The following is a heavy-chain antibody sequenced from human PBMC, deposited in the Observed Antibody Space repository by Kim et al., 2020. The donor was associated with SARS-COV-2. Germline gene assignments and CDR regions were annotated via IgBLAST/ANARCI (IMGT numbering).Heavy chain of an antibody. CDR2: IYSGGST. CDR3: ARSPYGDYFDY. D-gene: IGHD4-17*01. V-gene: IGHV3-53*01. CDR1: VFTVSSNY. J-gene: IGHJ4*02. Sequence: GGSLRLSCAASVFTVSSNYMSWVRQAPGKGLEWVSVIYSGGSTYYADSVKGRFTISRDNSKNTLYLQMNSLRAEDTAVYYCARSPYGDYFDYWGQGTLVTVSS.